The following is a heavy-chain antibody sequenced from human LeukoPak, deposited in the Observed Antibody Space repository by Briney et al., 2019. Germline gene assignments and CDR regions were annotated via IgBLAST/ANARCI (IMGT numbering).Heavy chain of an antibody. J-gene: IGHJ5*02. V-gene: IGHV4-30-4*01. D-gene: IGHD3-22*01. CDR1: GGSISSGYYY. CDR2: TYYSGST. Sequence: SETLSLTCTVSGGSISSGYYYWSWIRQPPGKGLEWIGYTYYSGSTYYNPSLKSRATISVDTSKNQFSLKLPSVTAADTAVYYCARPYYYDSRIDPWGQGTLVTVSS. CDR3: ARPYYYDSRIDP.